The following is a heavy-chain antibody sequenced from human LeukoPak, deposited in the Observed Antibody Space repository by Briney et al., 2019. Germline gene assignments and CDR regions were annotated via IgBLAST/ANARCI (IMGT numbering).Heavy chain of an antibody. V-gene: IGHV1-18*01. D-gene: IGHD3-16*02. J-gene: IGHJ4*02. CDR2: ISAYNGNT. CDR3: ARQEYVWWIYRHVYY. CDR1: GYTFSSYG. Sequence: ASVRVSCEASGYTFSSYGITWVRQAPGQGLEWMGWISAYNGNTNYAQKIQDRVTMTTDTYTSTAYMELRRLRADDTAVYYCARQEYVWWIYRHVYYGGQGTLVTVSS.